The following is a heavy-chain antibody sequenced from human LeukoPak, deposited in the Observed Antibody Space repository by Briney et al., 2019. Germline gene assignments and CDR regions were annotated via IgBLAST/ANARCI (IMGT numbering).Heavy chain of an antibody. CDR3: AKDLRFLEWFEYFQH. V-gene: IGHV3-20*04. Sequence: GGSLRLSCAASGFTFDDYGMSWVRQAPGKGLEWVSGINWNGGSTVYADSVKGRFTISRDNAKNSLYLQMNSLRAEDTAVYYCAKDLRFLEWFEYFQHWGQGTLVTVSS. CDR1: GFTFDDYG. CDR2: INWNGGST. D-gene: IGHD3-3*01. J-gene: IGHJ1*01.